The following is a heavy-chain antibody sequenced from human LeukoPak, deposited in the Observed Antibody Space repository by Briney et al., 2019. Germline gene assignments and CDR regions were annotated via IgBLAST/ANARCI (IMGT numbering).Heavy chain of an antibody. Sequence: GGSLRLSCAASGFTFSHYAMSWVRQAPGKGLEWVSTITADSTYYADSVKGRFTISRDNSKNTLYLQMNSLRAEDTAVYYCAKGGTGYCSSTRCLYFFDYWGQGTLVTVSS. CDR3: AKGGTGYCSSTRCLYFFDY. V-gene: IGHV3-23*01. CDR2: ITADST. D-gene: IGHD2-2*01. CDR1: GFTFSHYA. J-gene: IGHJ4*02.